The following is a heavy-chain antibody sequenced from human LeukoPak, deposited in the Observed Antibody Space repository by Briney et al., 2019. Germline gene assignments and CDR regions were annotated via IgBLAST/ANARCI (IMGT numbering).Heavy chain of an antibody. D-gene: IGHD4/OR15-4a*01. CDR1: GFTFSSYS. J-gene: IGHJ4*02. Sequence: IPGGSLRLSCAASGFTFSSYSMNWVRQAPGKGLEWVSSISSSSSYIYYADSVKGRFTISRDNAKNSLYLQMNSLRAEDTAVYYCARRAGAYSHPYDYWGQGTLVTVSS. CDR2: ISSSSSYI. V-gene: IGHV3-21*01. CDR3: ARRAGAYSHPYDY.